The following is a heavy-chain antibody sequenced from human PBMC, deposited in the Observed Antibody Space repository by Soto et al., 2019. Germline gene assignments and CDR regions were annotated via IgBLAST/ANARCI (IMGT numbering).Heavy chain of an antibody. V-gene: IGHV4-59*01. Sequence: KSSETLSLTCTVSGGSISSNYWTWIRQPPGKGLEWIGYVYNSGSTNYNPSLKSRVTISEDTSKSQFSLKVNSMTEADTAVYYCARYRREAVAGYTLDNWGQGILVTVSS. CDR2: VYNSGST. D-gene: IGHD6-13*01. CDR1: GGSISSNY. CDR3: ARYRREAVAGYTLDN. J-gene: IGHJ4*02.